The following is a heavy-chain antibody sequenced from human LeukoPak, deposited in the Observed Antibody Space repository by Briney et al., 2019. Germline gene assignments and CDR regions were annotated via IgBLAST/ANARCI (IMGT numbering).Heavy chain of an antibody. V-gene: IGHV3-30*02. CDR3: ANGGIVDLLEMATIPPFDN. D-gene: IGHD5-24*01. Sequence: GGSLRLSCAASGFTFSSYGMHWVRQAPGKGLEWVAFIRYDGSNKYYADSVKGRFTISRDNSKNTLYLQMNSLRAEDTAVYYCANGGIVDLLEMATIPPFDNWGQGTLVTVSS. J-gene: IGHJ4*02. CDR2: IRYDGSNK. CDR1: GFTFSSYG.